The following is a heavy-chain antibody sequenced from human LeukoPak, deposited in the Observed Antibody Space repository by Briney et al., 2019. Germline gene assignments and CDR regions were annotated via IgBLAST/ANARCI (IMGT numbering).Heavy chain of an antibody. D-gene: IGHD5-12*01. J-gene: IGHJ4*02. CDR2: IYYSGST. CDR1: GGSISSYY. Sequence: SETLSLTCTVSGGSISSYYWSWIRQPLGKGLEWIGYIYYSGSTYYNPSLKSRVTISVDTSKNQFSLKLSSVTAADTAVYYCARGASGYDRFGYWGQGTLVTVSS. CDR3: ARGASGYDRFGY. V-gene: IGHV4-59*06.